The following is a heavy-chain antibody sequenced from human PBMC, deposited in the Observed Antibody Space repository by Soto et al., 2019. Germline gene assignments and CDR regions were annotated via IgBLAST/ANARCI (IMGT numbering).Heavy chain of an antibody. CDR3: ARGGHWSYGYMDPNYYGMDV. V-gene: IGHV1-69*13. CDR1: GGTFSSYA. Sequence: ASVKVSCKASGGTFSSYAISWVRQAPGQGLEWMGGIIPIFGTANYAQKFQGRVTITADESTSTAYMELSSLRSEDTAVYYCARGGHWSYGYMDPNYYGMDVWGQGTTVTVSS. CDR2: IIPIFGTA. D-gene: IGHD5-18*01. J-gene: IGHJ6*02.